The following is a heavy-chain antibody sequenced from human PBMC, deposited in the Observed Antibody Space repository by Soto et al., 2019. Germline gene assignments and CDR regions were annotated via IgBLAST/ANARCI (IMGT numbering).Heavy chain of an antibody. V-gene: IGHV4-59*01. CDR1: GGSISSYY. D-gene: IGHD3-16*01. Sequence: SETLSLTCTVSGGSISSYYWSWVRQPPGKGLEWIGYIYYSGSTNYNPSLKSRVTMSVDTSQIQFSLKLSSVAAADTAVYYCARGWGYTHYYYYMDVWGKGTTVTVSS. J-gene: IGHJ6*03. CDR2: IYYSGST. CDR3: ARGWGYTHYYYYMDV.